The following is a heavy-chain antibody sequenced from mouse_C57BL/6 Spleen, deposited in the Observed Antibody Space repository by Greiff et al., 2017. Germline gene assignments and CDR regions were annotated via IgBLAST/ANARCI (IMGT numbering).Heavy chain of an antibody. CDR2: IYPRDGST. J-gene: IGHJ1*03. V-gene: IGHV1-78*01. Sequence: VQLQQSDAELVKPGASVKISCKVSGYTFTDHTIHWMKQRPEQGLEWIGYIYPRDGSTKYNEKFKGKATLTADKSSSTAYMQLNSLTSEDSAVYFCARWYYYGSSYRYFDVWGTGTTVTVSS. CDR1: GYTFTDHT. D-gene: IGHD1-1*01. CDR3: ARWYYYGSSYRYFDV.